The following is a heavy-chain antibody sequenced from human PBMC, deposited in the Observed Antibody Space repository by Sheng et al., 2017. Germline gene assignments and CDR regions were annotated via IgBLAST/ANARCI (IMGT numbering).Heavy chain of an antibody. CDR2: IYPIGTT. D-gene: IGHD1-26*01. J-gene: IGHJ3*01. Sequence: DVQVVESGGGLIQPGGSLRLSCAASGFTVSSTYMAWVRQAPGKGLDWVSVIYPIGTTYYADSVKGRFTISRDNSKNTLFLQMNSLRAEDTAVYYCARVSGTYLAFDLWGQGTMVTVSS. V-gene: IGHV3-53*01. CDR3: ARVSGTYLAFDL. CDR1: GFTVSSTY.